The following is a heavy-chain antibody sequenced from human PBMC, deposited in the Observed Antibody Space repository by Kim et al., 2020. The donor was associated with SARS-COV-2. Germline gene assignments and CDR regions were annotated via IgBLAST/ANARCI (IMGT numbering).Heavy chain of an antibody. CDR3: ARDLGPYVAVAGPIV. J-gene: IGHJ4*02. V-gene: IGHV4-31*03. D-gene: IGHD6-19*01. CDR1: GGSISSGGYY. CDR2: IYYSGST. Sequence: SETLSLTCTVSGGSISSGGYYWSWIRQHPGKGLEWIGYIYYSGSTYYNPSLKSRVTISVDTSKNQFSLKLSSVTAADTAVYYCARDLGPYVAVAGPIVWGQGTLVTVSS.